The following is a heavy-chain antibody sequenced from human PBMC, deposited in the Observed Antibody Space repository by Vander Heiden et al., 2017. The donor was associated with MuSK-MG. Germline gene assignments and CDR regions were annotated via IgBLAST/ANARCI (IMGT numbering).Heavy chain of an antibody. J-gene: IGHJ4*02. D-gene: IGHD3-10*01. Sequence: EVQLVESGGGLVKPGGSLRLSCAASGFTFRSYGMNWVRQAPGKGLEWVSSISSSSSYIYYADSVKGRFTISRDNAKNSLYLQMNSLRAEDTAVYYCARDPYYGSGSYYIDFDYWGQGTLVTVSS. V-gene: IGHV3-21*01. CDR3: ARDPYYGSGSYYIDFDY. CDR2: ISSSSSYI. CDR1: GFTFRSYG.